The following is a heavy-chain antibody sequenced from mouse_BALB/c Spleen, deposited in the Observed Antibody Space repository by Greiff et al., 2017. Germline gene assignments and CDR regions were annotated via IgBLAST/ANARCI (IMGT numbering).Heavy chain of an antibody. CDR2: IDPENGNT. CDR1: GFNIKDYY. CDR3: ARGGNYEAY. D-gene: IGHD2-1*01. J-gene: IGHJ3*01. Sequence: VQLQQSGAELVRPGALVKLSCKASGFNIKDYYMHWVKQRPEQGLEWIGWIDPENGNTIYDPKLQGKASITADTSSNTAYLQLSSLTSEDTAVYYCARGGNYEAYWGQGTLVTVSA. V-gene: IGHV14-1*02.